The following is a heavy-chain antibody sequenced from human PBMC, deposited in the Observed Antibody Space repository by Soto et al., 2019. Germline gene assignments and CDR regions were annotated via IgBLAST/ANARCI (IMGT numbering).Heavy chain of an antibody. V-gene: IGHV1-69*13. CDR2: IIPIFGTT. J-gene: IGHJ5*02. D-gene: IGHD5-18*01. CDR3: ARDRSDTAMVFVQSWFDP. Sequence: SVKVSCKASGGTFSSYAISWGRQAPGQRLEWMGGIIPIFGTTNYAQKFQGGVTITADESTSTAYMELSSLRSEDTAVYYCARDRSDTAMVFVQSWFDPWGQGTLVTVSS. CDR1: GGTFSSYA.